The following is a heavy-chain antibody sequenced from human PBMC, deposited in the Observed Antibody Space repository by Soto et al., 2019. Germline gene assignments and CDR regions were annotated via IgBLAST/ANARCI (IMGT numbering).Heavy chain of an antibody. D-gene: IGHD6-19*01. CDR3: ARVRSGWYWAPFDY. V-gene: IGHV3-7*01. Sequence: GSLRLSCAASGLTVSSYWMSWVRQAPRKGLEWVANIKQDGSEKYYVDSVKGRFTISRDNAKNSLYLQMNSLRAEDTAVYYCARVRSGWYWAPFDYWGQGTLVTVSS. J-gene: IGHJ4*02. CDR1: GLTVSSYW. CDR2: IKQDGSEK.